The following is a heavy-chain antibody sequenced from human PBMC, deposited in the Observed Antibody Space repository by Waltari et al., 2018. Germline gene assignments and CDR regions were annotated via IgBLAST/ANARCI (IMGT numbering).Heavy chain of an antibody. CDR2: ISSSSSTI. CDR1: GFTFSSYS. V-gene: IGHV3-48*04. J-gene: IGHJ4*02. Sequence: EVQLVESGGGLVQPGGSLRLSCAASGFTFSSYSINWVRQAPGKGLEWVSYISSSSSTIYYADSVKGRFTISRDNAKNSLYLQMNSLRAEDTAVYYCARDMRWLQGIFDYWGQGTLVTVSS. D-gene: IGHD5-12*01. CDR3: ARDMRWLQGIFDY.